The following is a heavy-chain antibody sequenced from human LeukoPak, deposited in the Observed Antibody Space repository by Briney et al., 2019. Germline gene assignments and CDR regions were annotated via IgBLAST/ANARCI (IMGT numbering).Heavy chain of an antibody. Sequence: GSLRLSCAASGFTFSSYGMHWVRQAPGKGLEWVAFIRYDGSNKYYADSVKGRFTISRDNSKNTLYLQMNSLRAEDTAVYYCAKDATTYYYDSSGYHFDYWGQGTLVTVSS. CDR3: AKDATTYYYDSSGYHFDY. CDR1: GFTFSSYG. J-gene: IGHJ4*02. V-gene: IGHV3-30*02. D-gene: IGHD3-22*01. CDR2: IRYDGSNK.